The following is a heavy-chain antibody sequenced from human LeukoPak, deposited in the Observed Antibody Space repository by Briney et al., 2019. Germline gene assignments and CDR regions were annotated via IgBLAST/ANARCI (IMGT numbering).Heavy chain of an antibody. J-gene: IGHJ1*01. CDR2: FYSPGST. D-gene: IGHD2-2*01. Sequence: GGSLRLSCAASGFTVTTKSMAWVRQAPGRGLEWVSVFYSPGSTYYADSVHGRFAISRDNSLNTLFLQMNSLRVEDTAVYYCASARESCIGSTCYEYFHHWGQGTPLTVSS. CDR1: GFTVTTKS. CDR3: ASARESCIGSTCYEYFHH. V-gene: IGHV3-53*01.